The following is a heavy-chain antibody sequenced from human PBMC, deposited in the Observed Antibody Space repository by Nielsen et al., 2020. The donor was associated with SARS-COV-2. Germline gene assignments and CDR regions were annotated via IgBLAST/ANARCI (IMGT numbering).Heavy chain of an antibody. CDR2: IKSKTDGGTT. V-gene: IGHV3-15*01. CDR1: GFTFSNAW. J-gene: IGHJ6*02. D-gene: IGHD3-3*01. Sequence: GESLKISCAASGFTFSNAWMSWVRQAPGKGLEWVGRIKSKTDGGTTDYAAPVKGRFTISRDDSKNTLYLQMNSLKTEDTAVYYCTTVDDYDFWSGSGTYGMDVWGQGTTVTVSS. CDR3: TTVDDYDFWSGSGTYGMDV.